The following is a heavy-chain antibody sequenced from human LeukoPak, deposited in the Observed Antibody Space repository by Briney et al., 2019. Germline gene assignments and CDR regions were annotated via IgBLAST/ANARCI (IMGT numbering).Heavy chain of an antibody. CDR3: AKDTAVAGDSYFDY. J-gene: IGHJ4*02. V-gene: IGHV3-23*01. Sequence: GGSLRLSCAASGFTFSSYAMSWVRQAPGKGLEWVSAISGSGGSTYYADSVKGRFTVSRDNSKNTLYLQMNSLRAEDTAVYYCAKDTAVAGDSYFDYWGQGTLVTVSS. D-gene: IGHD6-19*01. CDR2: ISGSGGST. CDR1: GFTFSSYA.